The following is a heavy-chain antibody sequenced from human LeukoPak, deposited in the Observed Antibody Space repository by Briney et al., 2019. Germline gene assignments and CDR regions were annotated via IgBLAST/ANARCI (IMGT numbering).Heavy chain of an antibody. V-gene: IGHV4-59*01. Sequence: SETLSLTCTVSGGXISSYYCSWIRQPPGKGREWLGYIYYSGTTNYNPSLKSRVTISVDTSKNQFSLKLSSVTAADTAVYYCAREDYCSGGSCYSGYFQHWGQGTLVTVSS. J-gene: IGHJ1*01. CDR2: IYYSGTT. CDR3: AREDYCSGGSCYSGYFQH. CDR1: GGXISSYY. D-gene: IGHD2-15*01.